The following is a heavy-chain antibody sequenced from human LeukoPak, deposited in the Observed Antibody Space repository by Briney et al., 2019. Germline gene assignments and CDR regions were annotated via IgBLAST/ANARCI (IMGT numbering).Heavy chain of an antibody. CDR1: GYTFTSYY. Sequence: GASVKVSCKASGYTFTSYYMHWVRQAPGQGLELMGWINPNSGGTNYAQKFQGRVTMTRDTSNSTAYMELSRLRSDDTAVDYCAREYDSSSWHNWFDPWGQGTLVTVSS. CDR2: INPNSGGT. J-gene: IGHJ5*02. D-gene: IGHD6-13*01. V-gene: IGHV1-2*02. CDR3: AREYDSSSWHNWFDP.